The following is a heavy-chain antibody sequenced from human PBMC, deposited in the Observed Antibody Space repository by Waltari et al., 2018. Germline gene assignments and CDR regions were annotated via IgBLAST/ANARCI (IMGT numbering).Heavy chain of an antibody. D-gene: IGHD7-27*01. CDR2: IYHSGST. V-gene: IGHV4-38-2*02. Sequence: QVQLQESGPGLVKPSETLSLTCTVSGYSIRTGYYWGWFRQPPGKGLEWIGSIYHSGSTYYNPSLKSRVTISVDTSKNQFSLKLSSVTAADTAVYYCAGELGGDYWGQGTLVTVSS. J-gene: IGHJ4*02. CDR1: GYSIRTGYY. CDR3: AGELGGDY.